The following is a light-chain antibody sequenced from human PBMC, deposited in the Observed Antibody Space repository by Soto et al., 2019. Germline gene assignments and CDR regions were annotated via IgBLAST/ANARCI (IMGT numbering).Light chain of an antibody. CDR2: EGS. CDR3: QQRNNWPWT. J-gene: IGKJ1*01. Sequence: DIVLTQSPATLSLSPGQTATLSCRASQSVSSYLAWYQQKAGQAPRLLIYEGSNRATGIPTRFSGSGPGTDFTLTISGLEPEDFAVYYCQQRNNWPWTFGQGTKVEVK. CDR1: QSVSSY. V-gene: IGKV3-11*01.